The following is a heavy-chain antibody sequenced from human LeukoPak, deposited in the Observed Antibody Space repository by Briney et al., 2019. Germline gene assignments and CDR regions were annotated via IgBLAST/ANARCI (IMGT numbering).Heavy chain of an antibody. V-gene: IGHV3-23*01. CDR1: GFTFSSYA. CDR2: ICGSGGST. CDR3: AKVGSSWPSFDY. D-gene: IGHD6-13*01. Sequence: GGSLRLSCAASGFTFSSYAMSCVRQAPGKGLEWVSAICGSGGSTYYADSVKGGFTISRDNSKNTLYLQMNSLRAEDTAVYYCAKVGSSWPSFDYWGQGTLVTVSS. J-gene: IGHJ4*02.